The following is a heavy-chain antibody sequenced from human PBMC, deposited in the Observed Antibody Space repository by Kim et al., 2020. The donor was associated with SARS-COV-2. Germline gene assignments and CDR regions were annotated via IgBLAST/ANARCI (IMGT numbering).Heavy chain of an antibody. CDR2: ISSSSSYI. D-gene: IGHD3-3*01. CDR1: GFTFSSYS. J-gene: IGHJ6*03. V-gene: IGHV3-21*01. Sequence: GVSLRLSCAASGFTFSSYSMNWVRQAPGKGLEWVSSISSSSSYIYYADSVKGRFTISRDNAKNSLYLQMNSLRAEDTAVYYCAREGRITIFGVVIPKDYYMDVWGKGTTVTVSS. CDR3: AREGRITIFGVVIPKDYYMDV.